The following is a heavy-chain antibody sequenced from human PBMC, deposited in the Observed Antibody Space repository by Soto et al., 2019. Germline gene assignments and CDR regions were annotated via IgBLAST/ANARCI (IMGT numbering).Heavy chain of an antibody. CDR2: IYPGDLDT. V-gene: IGHV5-51*01. CDR1: EYRFSSFW. J-gene: IGHJ6*02. Sequence: VQLVQSGAEVREPGESLMISCKGSEYRFSSFWVAWVRQTPGKGLEWLGIIYPGDLDTRYSSSFQGHVIISADKSSSTVSLQWSSLKASDTAMYYCARSIAVTGPYFSGLDVWGQGTPVTVSS. D-gene: IGHD6-19*01. CDR3: ARSIAVTGPYFSGLDV.